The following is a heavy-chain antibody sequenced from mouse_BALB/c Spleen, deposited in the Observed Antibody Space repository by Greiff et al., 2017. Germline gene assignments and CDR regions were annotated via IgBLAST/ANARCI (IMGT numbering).Heavy chain of an antibody. Sequence: EVKLMESGPGLVKPSQSLSLTCTVTGYSITSDYAWNWIRQFPGNKLEWMGYISYSGSTSYNPSLKSRISITRDTSKNQFFLQLNSVTTEDTATYYCARRYGNPYAMDYWGQGTSVTVSS. J-gene: IGHJ4*01. CDR1: GYSITSDYA. V-gene: IGHV3-2*02. D-gene: IGHD2-10*02. CDR2: ISYSGST. CDR3: ARRYGNPYAMDY.